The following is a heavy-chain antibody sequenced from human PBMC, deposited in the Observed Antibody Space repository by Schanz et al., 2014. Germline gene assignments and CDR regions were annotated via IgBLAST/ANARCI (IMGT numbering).Heavy chain of an antibody. CDR1: GFTLSSYA. V-gene: IGHV3-30-3*02. CDR3: AKDRGYCSGGSCWTFDY. CDR2: ISYDGSNK. Sequence: QVQLVESGGGVVQPGRSLRLSCAAYGFTLSSYAMHWVRQAPGKGLEWVAVISYDGSNKYYADSVKGRFTISRDNSKNTLYLQMNTLRAEETAVYYCAKDRGYCSGGSCWTFDYWGQGTLVTVSS. J-gene: IGHJ4*02. D-gene: IGHD2-15*01.